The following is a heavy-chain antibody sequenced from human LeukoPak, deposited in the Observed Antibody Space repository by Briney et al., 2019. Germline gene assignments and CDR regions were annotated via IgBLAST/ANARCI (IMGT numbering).Heavy chain of an antibody. Sequence: GSLRLSCAASGFTFSSYEMNWVRQAPGKGLEWVSSISSSSSYIYYADSVKGRFTISRDNAKNSLYLQMNSLRAEDTAVYYCATARNEAFYDILTGLYIGDYWGQGTLVTVSS. CDR3: ATARNEAFYDILTGLYIGDY. D-gene: IGHD3-9*01. CDR1: GFTFSSYE. CDR2: ISSSSSYI. J-gene: IGHJ4*02. V-gene: IGHV3-21*01.